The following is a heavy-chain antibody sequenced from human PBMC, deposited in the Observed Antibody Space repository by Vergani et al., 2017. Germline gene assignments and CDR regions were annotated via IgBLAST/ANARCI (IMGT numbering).Heavy chain of an antibody. Sequence: QLQLQASGPGLVKPSETLSLTCTVSGGSISSSSYSWGWIRQPPGKGLEWIGSIYYSGRTYYNPSLKSRVTISVDTSKNQFSLTLSSVTDADTAVYYCARHYYDSSGYYLDAFDIWGQGTMVTVSS. J-gene: IGHJ3*02. D-gene: IGHD3-22*01. CDR3: ARHYYDSSGYYLDAFDI. CDR1: GGSISSSSYS. V-gene: IGHV4-39*01. CDR2: IYYSGRT.